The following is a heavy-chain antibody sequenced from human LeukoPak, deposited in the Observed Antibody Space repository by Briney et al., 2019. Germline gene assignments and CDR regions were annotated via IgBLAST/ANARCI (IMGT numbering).Heavy chain of an antibody. CDR3: ARGTRVITAMVSD. Sequence: GGSLRLSCAASGFTFSSYAMHWVRQAPGKGLEWVAVISYDGSNKYYADSVKGRFTISRGNSKNTLYLQMNSLRAEDTAVYYCARGTRVITAMVSDWGQGTLVTVSS. D-gene: IGHD5-18*01. CDR2: ISYDGSNK. V-gene: IGHV3-30-3*01. J-gene: IGHJ4*02. CDR1: GFTFSSYA.